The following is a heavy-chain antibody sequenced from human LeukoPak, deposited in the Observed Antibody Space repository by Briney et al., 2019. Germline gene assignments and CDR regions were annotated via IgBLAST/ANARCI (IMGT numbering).Heavy chain of an antibody. V-gene: IGHV4-34*01. CDR2: INHSGST. CDR3: ARGGGDSSGYYTYDY. D-gene: IGHD3-22*01. J-gene: IGHJ4*02. Sequence: PSETLSLTCAVYGGSFSGYYRSWIRQPPGKGLEWIGEINHSGSTNYNPSLKSRVTISVDTSKNQFSLKLSSVTAADTAVYYCARGGGDSSGYYTYDYRGQGTLVTVSS. CDR1: GGSFSGYY.